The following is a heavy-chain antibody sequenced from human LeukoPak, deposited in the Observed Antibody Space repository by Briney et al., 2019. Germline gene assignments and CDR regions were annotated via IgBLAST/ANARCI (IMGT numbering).Heavy chain of an antibody. CDR3: ARDLRYYYGMDV. CDR1: GDSISSYY. J-gene: IGHJ6*02. CDR2: IYYSGST. Sequence: PSETLSLTCTVSGDSISSYYWSWIRQPPGKGLEWIGHIYYSGSTNYNPSLKSRLTISVDTSKNQFSLKLSSVTAADTALYYCARDLRYYYGMDVWGQGTTVTVSS. V-gene: IGHV4-59*01.